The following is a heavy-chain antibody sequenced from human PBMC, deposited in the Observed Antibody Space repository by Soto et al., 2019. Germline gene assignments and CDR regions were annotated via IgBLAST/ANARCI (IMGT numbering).Heavy chain of an antibody. CDR3: AKDMSARSDSWLNWFDP. D-gene: IGHD2-2*01. CDR2: ISWKSGTI. Sequence: EVQLVESGGGLVQPGGSLRLSCAASGFTFDDYVMHWVRQAPGKGLEWVSGISWKSGTIGYADSVQGRFTISRDNAKNSLYMQMSSLRTEDTAFYYCAKDMSARSDSWLNWFDPWGQGTLVIVSS. V-gene: IGHV3-9*01. J-gene: IGHJ5*02. CDR1: GFTFDDYV.